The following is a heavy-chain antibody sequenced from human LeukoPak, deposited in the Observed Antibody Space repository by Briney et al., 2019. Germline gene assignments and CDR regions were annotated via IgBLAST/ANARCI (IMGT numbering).Heavy chain of an antibody. CDR3: ARAVRETNIAAAGSNWFDP. V-gene: IGHV4-34*01. CDR2: INHSGST. CDR1: GGSFSGYY. Sequence: PSETLSLTCAVYGGSFSGYYWSWIRQPPGKGLEGIGEINHSGSTNYNPSLKSRVTISVDTSKNQFSLKLSSVTAADTAVYYCARAVRETNIAAAGSNWFDPWGQGTLVTVSS. J-gene: IGHJ5*02. D-gene: IGHD6-13*01.